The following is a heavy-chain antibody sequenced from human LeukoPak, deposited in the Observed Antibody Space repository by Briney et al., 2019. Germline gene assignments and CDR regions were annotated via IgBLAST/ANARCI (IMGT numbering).Heavy chain of an antibody. V-gene: IGHV1-69*13. D-gene: IGHD6-19*01. CDR3: ARSPYSSGWPTDY. J-gene: IGHJ4*02. CDR1: GGTFSSYA. Sequence: SVKVSCKASGGTFSSYAISWVRQAPGQGLEWMGGIIPIFGTANYAQKFQGRVTITADESTSTAYMELSSLRSEDTAVYYCARSPYSSGWPTDYWGQGTLVTVSS. CDR2: IIPIFGTA.